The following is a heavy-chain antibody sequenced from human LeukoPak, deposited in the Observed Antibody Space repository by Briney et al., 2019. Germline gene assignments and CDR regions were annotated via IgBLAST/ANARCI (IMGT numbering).Heavy chain of an antibody. CDR1: GGTFSSYA. CDR2: INPSGGST. D-gene: IGHD2/OR15-2a*01. V-gene: IGHV1-46*01. Sequence: ASVKVSCKASGGTFSSYAISWVRQAPGQGLEWIGIINPSGGSTSYAQKFQGRVTMTRDTSTSTVYMELSSLRSEDTAAYYCARAKNRAYAFDIWGQGTMVTVSS. J-gene: IGHJ3*02. CDR3: ARAKNRAYAFDI.